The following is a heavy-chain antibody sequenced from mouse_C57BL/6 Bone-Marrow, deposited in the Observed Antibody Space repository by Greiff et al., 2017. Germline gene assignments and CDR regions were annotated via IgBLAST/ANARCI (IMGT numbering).Heavy chain of an antibody. V-gene: IGHV1-59*01. CDR1: GYTFTSYW. CDR3: ARGGWLLGVDY. D-gene: IGHD2-3*01. J-gene: IGHJ4*01. CDR2: IDPSDSYT. Sequence: VQLQQPGAELVRPGTSVKLSCKASGYTFTSYWMHWVKQRPGQGLEWFGVIDPSDSYTNYNQKFKGKATLTVDTSSSTAYMQLSSLTSEDSAVYYCARGGWLLGVDYWGQGTSVTVSS.